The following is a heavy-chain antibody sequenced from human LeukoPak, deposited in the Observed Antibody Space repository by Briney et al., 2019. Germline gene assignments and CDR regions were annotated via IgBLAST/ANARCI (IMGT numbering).Heavy chain of an antibody. Sequence: GGSLRLSCAASGFTFSTYWIHWVRQAPGKGLVWVSLINSGGDDTRYADSVKGRFTISRDNAKNTLYLQMNSLRAEDTAVYYCARRIGYSSGHSAVYYFDYWGQGTLVTVSS. V-gene: IGHV3-74*01. J-gene: IGHJ4*02. D-gene: IGHD6-19*01. CDR1: GFTFSTYW. CDR2: INSGGDDT. CDR3: ARRIGYSSGHSAVYYFDY.